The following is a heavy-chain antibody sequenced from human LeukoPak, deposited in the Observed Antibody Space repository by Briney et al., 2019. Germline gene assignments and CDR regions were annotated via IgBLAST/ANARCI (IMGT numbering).Heavy chain of an antibody. J-gene: IGHJ5*02. V-gene: IGHV1-69*13. CDR2: IIPIFGTA. CDR3: ARSHSPGVDDP. D-gene: IGHD3-3*01. CDR1: GGTFSSYA. Sequence: EASVKVSCKASGGTFSSYAISWVRQAPGQGREWMGGIIPIFGTANNAQKFQGRVTITADESTSTAYMELSSLRSEDTAVYYCARSHSPGVDDPWGQGTLVTVSS.